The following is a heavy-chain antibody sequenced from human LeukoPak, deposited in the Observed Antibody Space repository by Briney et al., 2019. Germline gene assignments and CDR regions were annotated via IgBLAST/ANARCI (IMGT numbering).Heavy chain of an antibody. J-gene: IGHJ4*02. CDR1: GGSISSGSYY. V-gene: IGHV4-61*02. CDR3: ARGRYYFDY. Sequence: SQTLSLTCTVSGGSISSGSYYWSWIRQPAGKGLEWIGRIYTSGSTHYNPSLKSRVTISVDTSKNQFSLKLSSVTAADTAVYYCARGRYYFDYWGQGTLVTVSS. CDR2: IYTSGST.